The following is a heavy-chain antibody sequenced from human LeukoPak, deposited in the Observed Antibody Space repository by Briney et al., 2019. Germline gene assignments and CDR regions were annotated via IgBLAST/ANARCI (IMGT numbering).Heavy chain of an antibody. CDR3: ARVFRPSLTVFIIRGAFDI. Sequence: GGSLRLSCTASGFSFSSNWMTWVRQAPGKGLEWVGNINPDGSEKFYVDSVRGRFTISRDNARSSVYLQMTSLRVEDTAVYYCARVFRPSLTVFIIRGAFDIWGQGTMVTVSS. J-gene: IGHJ3*02. CDR2: INPDGSEK. CDR1: GFSFSSNW. D-gene: IGHD3-3*01. V-gene: IGHV3-7*01.